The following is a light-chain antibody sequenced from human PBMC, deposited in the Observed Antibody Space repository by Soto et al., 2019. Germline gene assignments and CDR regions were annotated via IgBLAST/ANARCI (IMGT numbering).Light chain of an antibody. J-gene: IGKJ4*01. CDR1: QGISTY. CDR2: AAS. CDR3: QQLILYPLT. V-gene: IGKV1-9*01. Sequence: DVQLTQSPSFLSASVGDRVTITCRASQGISTYLAWYQQKPGKAPKLLMYAASTLHSGVPSRFSGSGSGTEFTLTISSLQPADFATYYCQQLILYPLTFGGGTKVETK.